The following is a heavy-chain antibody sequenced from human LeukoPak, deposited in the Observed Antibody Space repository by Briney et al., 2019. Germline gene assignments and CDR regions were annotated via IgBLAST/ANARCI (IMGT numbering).Heavy chain of an antibody. Sequence: PSETLSLTCTVSGGSISSSGYYWGWIRQPPGKGLEWIGEINHSGRTNYNPSLKSGVTISVDTSKNQFSLKLSSVTAADTAVYYCAREKRRITIFGVVIIPRYFDLWGRGTLVTVFS. CDR1: GGSISSSGYY. J-gene: IGHJ2*01. CDR3: AREKRRITIFGVVIIPRYFDL. D-gene: IGHD3-3*01. CDR2: INHSGRT. V-gene: IGHV4-39*07.